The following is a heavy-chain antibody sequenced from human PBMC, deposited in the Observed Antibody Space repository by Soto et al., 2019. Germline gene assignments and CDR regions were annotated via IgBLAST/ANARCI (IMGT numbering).Heavy chain of an antibody. J-gene: IGHJ4*02. CDR3: ARQGVLRYFDWLLQLDY. Sequence: PSETLSLTCTVSGGSISSSSYYWGWIRQPPGKGLEWIGSIYYSGSTYYNPSLKSRVTISVDTSKNQFSPKLSSVTAADTAVYYCARQGVLRYFDWLLQLDYWGQGTLVTVSS. CDR1: GGSISSSSYY. CDR2: IYYSGST. V-gene: IGHV4-39*01. D-gene: IGHD3-9*01.